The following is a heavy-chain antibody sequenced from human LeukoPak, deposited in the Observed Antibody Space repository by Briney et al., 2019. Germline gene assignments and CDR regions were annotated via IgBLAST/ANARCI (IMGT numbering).Heavy chain of an antibody. D-gene: IGHD6-19*01. CDR1: GGSISSSSYY. CDR2: IYYSGST. V-gene: IGHV4-39*07. Sequence: SETLSLTCTVSGGSISSSSYYWGWIRQPPGKGLEWIGSIYYSGSTYYNPSLKSRVTISVDTSKNQFSLKLSSVTAADTAVYYCARDGAVAGNGDNYWGQGTLVTVSS. CDR3: ARDGAVAGNGDNY. J-gene: IGHJ4*02.